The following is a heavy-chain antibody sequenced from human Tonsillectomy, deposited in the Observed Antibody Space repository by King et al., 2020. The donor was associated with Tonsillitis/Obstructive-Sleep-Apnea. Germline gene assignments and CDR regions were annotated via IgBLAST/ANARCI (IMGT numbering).Heavy chain of an antibody. Sequence: DVQLVESGGGLLKPGGSLILYCVVSGFTFSNAWMSWVRQAPGKGLEWVGRMKSKTDGGTTDYAAPVKGRFTISRDDSKNTLYLQMNSLKTEDTAMYYCTGRNQFDYWGQGTLVTVSS. J-gene: IGHJ4*02. CDR2: MKSKTDGGTT. CDR1: GFTFSNAW. CDR3: TGRNQFDY. V-gene: IGHV3-15*01. D-gene: IGHD1-14*01.